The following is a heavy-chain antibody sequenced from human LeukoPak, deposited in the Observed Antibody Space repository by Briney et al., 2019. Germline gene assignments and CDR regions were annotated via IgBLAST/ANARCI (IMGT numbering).Heavy chain of an antibody. CDR3: ARGGYSGSLTHFDY. D-gene: IGHD1-26*01. J-gene: IGHJ4*02. Sequence: PSGTLSLTCAVSGDSITNTNWWNWVRQPPGKGLEWIAEIDHRGNTNYNPSLKSRVTISADKSKNQFSLKLSSVTAADTAVYYCARGGYSGSLTHFDYWGQGTLVTVSS. V-gene: IGHV4-4*02. CDR2: IDHRGNT. CDR1: GDSITNTNW.